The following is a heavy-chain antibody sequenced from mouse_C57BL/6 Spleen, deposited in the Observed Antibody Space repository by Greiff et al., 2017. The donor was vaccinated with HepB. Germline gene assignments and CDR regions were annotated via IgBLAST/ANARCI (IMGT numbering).Heavy chain of an antibody. V-gene: IGHV5-4*01. CDR3: ARGSIYYDYDDAMDY. D-gene: IGHD2-4*01. CDR1: GFTFSSYA. Sequence: EVQLQQSGGGLVKPGGSLKLSCAASGFTFSSYAMSWVRQTPEKRLEWVATISDGGSYTYYPDNVKGRFTISRDNAKNNLYLQMSHLKSEDTAMYYCARGSIYYDYDDAMDYWGQGTSVTVSS. J-gene: IGHJ4*01. CDR2: ISDGGSYT.